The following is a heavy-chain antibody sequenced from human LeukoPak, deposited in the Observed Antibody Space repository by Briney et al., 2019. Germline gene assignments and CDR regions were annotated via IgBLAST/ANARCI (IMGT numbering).Heavy chain of an antibody. J-gene: IGHJ4*02. CDR1: GFSISSYY. D-gene: IGHD3-10*01. V-gene: IGHV3-11*01. CDR3: ASYGSENYYFDY. CDR2: ISSSGSTI. Sequence: LSLTCSVSGFSISSYYMSWIRQAPGKGLEWVSYISSSGSTIYYADSVKGRFTISRDNAKNSLYLQMNSLRAEDTAVYYCASYGSENYYFDYWGQGTLVTVSS.